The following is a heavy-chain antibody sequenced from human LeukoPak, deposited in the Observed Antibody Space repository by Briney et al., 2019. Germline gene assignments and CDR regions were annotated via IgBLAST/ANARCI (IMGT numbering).Heavy chain of an antibody. J-gene: IGHJ4*02. D-gene: IGHD3-16*01. CDR1: GYTFTNYY. CDR2: INHSGRST. V-gene: IGHV1-46*01. Sequence: GASVKVSCKASGYTFTNYYIHWVRQATGQGLEWIGIINHSGRSTRCAQKLQGRVTMTRDTCLRPAYMELGRVSYNNTDVYYWAIGGGRKYFSYWGQGTLVTVSS. CDR3: AIGGGRKYFSY.